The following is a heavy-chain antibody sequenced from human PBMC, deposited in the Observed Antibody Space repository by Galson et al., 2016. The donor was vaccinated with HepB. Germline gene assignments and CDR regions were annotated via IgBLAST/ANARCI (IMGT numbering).Heavy chain of an antibody. J-gene: IGHJ4*02. Sequence: LRLSCAASGFTVSSDYMNWVRQAPGKGLEWVSVIYSGGTTYYADSVKGRFTISRDNAKNTLYLQMNSLRAEDTAVYYCARDLWRGGRIDYWGQGTLVTVSS. D-gene: IGHD4-23*01. CDR1: GFTVSSDY. CDR2: IYSGGTT. CDR3: ARDLWRGGRIDY. V-gene: IGHV3-53*01.